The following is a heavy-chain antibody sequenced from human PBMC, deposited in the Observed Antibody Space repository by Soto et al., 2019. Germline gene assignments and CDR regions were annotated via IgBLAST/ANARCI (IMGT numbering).Heavy chain of an antibody. Sequence: GGSLRLSCAASGFTFSSYSMNWVRQAPGKGLEWVSSISSRSSYIYYADSVKGRFTISRDNAKNSLYLQMNSLRAEDTAVYYCARVFDYQDNWFDPWGQGTLVTVSS. D-gene: IGHD3-9*01. V-gene: IGHV3-21*01. CDR2: ISSRSSYI. CDR3: ARVFDYQDNWFDP. J-gene: IGHJ5*02. CDR1: GFTFSSYS.